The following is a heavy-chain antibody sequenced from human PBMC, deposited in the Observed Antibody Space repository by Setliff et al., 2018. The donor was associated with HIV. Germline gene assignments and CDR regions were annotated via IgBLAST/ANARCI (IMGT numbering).Heavy chain of an antibody. D-gene: IGHD3-16*02. CDR2: IIPILGIA. CDR3: ARAKAVGGVIITGGLDV. J-gene: IGHJ6*02. V-gene: IGHV1-69*10. Sequence: ASVKVSCKASGGTFSSYAISWVRQAPGQGLEWMGGIIPILGIANYAQKFQGRVTITTDESTSTLYMELSSLASEDTAVYYCARAKAVGGVIITGGLDVWGQGTTVTVS. CDR1: GGTFSSYA.